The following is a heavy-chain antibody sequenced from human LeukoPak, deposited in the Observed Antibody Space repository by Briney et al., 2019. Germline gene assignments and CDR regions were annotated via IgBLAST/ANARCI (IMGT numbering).Heavy chain of an antibody. J-gene: IGHJ4*02. CDR2: MNPNSGNT. V-gene: IGHV1-8*02. D-gene: IGHD3-22*01. CDR3: ARDVYYYDSSGYES. Sequence: VASVKVSCKASGYTFTGYYMHWVRQAPGQVLEWMGWMNPNSGNTGYAQKFQGRVTMTRNTSISTAYMELSSLRSEDTAVYYCARDVYYYDSSGYESWGQGTLVTVSS. CDR1: GYTFTGYY.